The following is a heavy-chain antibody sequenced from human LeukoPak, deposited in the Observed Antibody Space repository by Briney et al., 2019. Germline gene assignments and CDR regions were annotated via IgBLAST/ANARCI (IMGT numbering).Heavy chain of an antibody. D-gene: IGHD1-26*01. Sequence: SETLSLTCTVSGGSISSYYWSWIRQPAGKGLERIGRIYTSGSTNYNPSLKSRVTMSVDTSKNQFSLKLSSVTAADTAVYYCARGSGRTKYSGLMYYFNYWGQGTLVTVSS. CDR3: ARGSGRTKYSGLMYYFNY. J-gene: IGHJ4*02. V-gene: IGHV4-4*07. CDR2: IYTSGST. CDR1: GGSISSYY.